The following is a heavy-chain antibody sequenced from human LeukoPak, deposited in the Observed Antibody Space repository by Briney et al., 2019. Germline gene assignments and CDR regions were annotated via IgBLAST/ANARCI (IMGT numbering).Heavy chain of an antibody. J-gene: IGHJ5*02. CDR1: GGTFSSYA. V-gene: IGHV1-69*13. D-gene: IGHD2-15*01. CDR3: ARVVVAGPGWYNWFDP. Sequence: SVKVSCKASGGTFSSYAISWVRQAPGQGLEWMGGIIPIFGTANYAQKFQGRVTITADESTSTAYMELSSLRSEDTAVYCCARVVVAGPGWYNWFDPWGQGTLVTVSS. CDR2: IIPIFGTA.